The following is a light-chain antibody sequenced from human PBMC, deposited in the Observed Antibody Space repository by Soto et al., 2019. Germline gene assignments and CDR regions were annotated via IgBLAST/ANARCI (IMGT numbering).Light chain of an antibody. CDR3: QQYHTWPIT. Sequence: IVLTQSPATLSVSPGERATLSCRASQTVNGNLVWYQLKPGQPPRLLMFRASTRATGVPARFSGSGSGAEYTLTISSLQSEDCAIYYCQQYHTWPITFGGGTKVDIK. J-gene: IGKJ4*01. CDR1: QTVNGN. CDR2: RAS. V-gene: IGKV3-15*01.